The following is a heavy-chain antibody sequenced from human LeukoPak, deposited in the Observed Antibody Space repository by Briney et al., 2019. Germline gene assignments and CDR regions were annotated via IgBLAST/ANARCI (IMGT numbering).Heavy chain of an antibody. Sequence: GESLKISCKGSGYSFTSYWIGWVRQMPGKGLEWLGIIYPGDSDTRYSPSFQGQVTISADKSISTAYLQWSSLKASDTAMYYCARGARRFLESNHYFDYWGQGTLVTVSS. CDR2: IYPGDSDT. D-gene: IGHD3-3*01. CDR3: ARGARRFLESNHYFDY. V-gene: IGHV5-51*03. J-gene: IGHJ4*02. CDR1: GYSFTSYW.